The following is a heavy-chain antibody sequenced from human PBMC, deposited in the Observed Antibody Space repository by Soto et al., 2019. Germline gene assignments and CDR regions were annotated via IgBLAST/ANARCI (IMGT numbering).Heavy chain of an antibody. J-gene: IGHJ4*02. V-gene: IGHV4-39*01. D-gene: IGHD1-1*01. CDR1: GDSLSSGNYY. Sequence: QLQLQESGPGLVKPSETLSLLCTVSGDSLSSGNYYWGWIRQPPGKGLEWIGNIYYSGSTYYNPSLKRRVTISADTSKNHFALNLGSVAAADTAVYYCARRAGAYNRIDYWGQGTLVTVSS. CDR3: ARRAGAYNRIDY. CDR2: IYYSGST.